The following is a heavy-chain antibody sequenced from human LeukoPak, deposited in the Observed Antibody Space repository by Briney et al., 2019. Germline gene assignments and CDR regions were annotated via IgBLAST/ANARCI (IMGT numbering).Heavy chain of an antibody. D-gene: IGHD3-22*01. CDR3: AAADSSGHPGTDAFDI. J-gene: IGHJ3*02. Sequence: GGSLRLSCAASGFIFRSYSMKWVRQAPGKGLEWVSYISSSSSTIYYADSVKGRFTISRDNAKNSLYLQMNSLRGEDTAVYYCAAADSSGHPGTDAFDIWGQGTMVTVSP. CDR2: ISSSSSTI. V-gene: IGHV3-48*01. CDR1: GFIFRSYS.